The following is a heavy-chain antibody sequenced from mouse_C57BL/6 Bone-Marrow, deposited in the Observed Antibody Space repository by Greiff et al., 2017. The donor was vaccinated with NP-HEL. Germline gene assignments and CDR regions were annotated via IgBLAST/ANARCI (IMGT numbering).Heavy chain of an antibody. CDR1: GFNFTNTS. CDR3: ARPPYYYVSRHWYFDV. V-gene: IGHV14-3*01. J-gene: IGHJ1*03. Sequence: EVQLKQSVAELVRPGASVKLSCTASGFNFTNTSMHWVKQRPEQGLEWIGRIDPASGYTKYAPKFQGKATITADKSSNTAYLQLSSLTSEDTANYSGARPPYYYVSRHWYFDVWGTGTTVTVSS. CDR2: IDPASGYT. D-gene: IGHD1-1*01.